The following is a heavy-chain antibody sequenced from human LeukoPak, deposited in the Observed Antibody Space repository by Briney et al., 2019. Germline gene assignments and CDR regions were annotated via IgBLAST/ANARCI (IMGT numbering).Heavy chain of an antibody. CDR3: ARLIYGSGSYSHYGMDV. V-gene: IGHV5-51*01. Sequence: GESLKISCKGSGYSFTSYWIGWVRQLPGKGLGWMGIIYPGDSDTRYSPSFQGQVTISADKSISTAYLQWSSLKASDTAMYYCARLIYGSGSYSHYGMDVWGQGTTVTVSS. CDR2: IYPGDSDT. CDR1: GYSFTSYW. J-gene: IGHJ6*02. D-gene: IGHD3-10*01.